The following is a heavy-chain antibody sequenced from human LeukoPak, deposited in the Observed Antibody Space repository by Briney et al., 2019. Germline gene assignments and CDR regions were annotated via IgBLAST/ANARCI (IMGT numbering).Heavy chain of an antibody. D-gene: IGHD3-22*01. CDR2: ISGSGGST. Sequence: GGSLRLSCAASGFTFSSYAMSWVRQAPGKGLEWVSAISGSGGSTYYADSVKGRFTISRDNSKNTLYLQMNSLRAGDRSVFCXXXXXXTTXXXYDPKPDYWGQGTLVTVSS. J-gene: IGHJ4*02. V-gene: IGHV3-23*01. CDR3: XXXXXTTXXXYDPKPDY. CDR1: GFTFSSYA.